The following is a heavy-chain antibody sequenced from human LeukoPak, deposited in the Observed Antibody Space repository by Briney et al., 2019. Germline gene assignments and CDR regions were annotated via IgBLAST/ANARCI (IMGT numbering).Heavy chain of an antibody. CDR2: IIPIFGTA. CDR1: GGTFSSYA. CDR3: ARQSIAAAGDIDY. V-gene: IGHV1-69*06. D-gene: IGHD6-13*01. J-gene: IGHJ4*02. Sequence: VXXSCXASGGTFSSYAISWVRQAPGQGGEWXGGIIPIFGTANYSQKFQGRVTITADKSTSTAYMELSSLRSEDTAVYYCARQSIAAAGDIDYWGQGTLVTVSS.